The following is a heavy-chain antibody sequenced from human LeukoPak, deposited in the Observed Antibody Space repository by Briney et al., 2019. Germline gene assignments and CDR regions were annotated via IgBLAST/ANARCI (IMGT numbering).Heavy chain of an antibody. Sequence: PGGSLRLSCAASGFTFSSDWMHWVRQAPGKGLVWVSRINRDGRSTTYADSVKGRFTISRDNAKNTLYLQMNSLRAEDTALYYCARANSGYYSPIGYWGQGTLVSVSS. J-gene: IGHJ4*02. D-gene: IGHD3-22*01. CDR1: GFTFSSDW. V-gene: IGHV3-74*01. CDR3: ARANSGYYSPIGY. CDR2: INRDGRST.